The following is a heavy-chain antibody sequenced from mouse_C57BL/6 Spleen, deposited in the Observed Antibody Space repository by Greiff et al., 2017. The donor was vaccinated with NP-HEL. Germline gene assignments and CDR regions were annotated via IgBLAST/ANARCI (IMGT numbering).Heavy chain of an antibody. V-gene: IGHV5-6*01. J-gene: IGHJ4*01. D-gene: IGHD2-5*01. CDR3: ARGGYSNSAMDY. CDR1: GFTFSSYG. Sequence: EVQVVESGGDLVKPGGSLKLSCAASGFTFSSYGMSWVRQTPDKRLEWVATISSGGSYPYYLDSVKGRVTISRDNAKNTLYLQMSSLKSEDTAMYYCARGGYSNSAMDYWGQGTSVTVSS. CDR2: ISSGGSYP.